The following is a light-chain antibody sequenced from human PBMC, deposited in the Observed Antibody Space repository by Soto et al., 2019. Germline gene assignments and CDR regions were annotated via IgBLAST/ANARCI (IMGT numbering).Light chain of an antibody. Sequence: QSALTQPASVSGSPGQSITISCTGTSSDVGGYNYVSWYQQHPGKATKLMLYDVTNRPSGVSNRFSGSKSGNTASLTISGLQAEDEADYYCSSYTSSSTPLVFGGGTKLTVL. CDR2: DVT. CDR1: SSDVGGYNY. J-gene: IGLJ3*02. V-gene: IGLV2-14*03. CDR3: SSYTSSSTPLV.